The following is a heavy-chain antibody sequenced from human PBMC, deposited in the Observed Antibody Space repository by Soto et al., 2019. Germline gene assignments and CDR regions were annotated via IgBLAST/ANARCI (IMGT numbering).Heavy chain of an antibody. V-gene: IGHV1-24*01. Sequence: ASVKVSCTVSGYTLTELSMHWVRQAPGKGLEWMGGFDPEDGETIYAQKFQGRVTMTEDTSTDTAYMELSSLRSEDTAVYYCATDLRITGTTSQYYYFDYWGQGTLVTVSS. CDR1: GYTLTELS. CDR2: FDPEDGET. CDR3: ATDLRITGTTSQYYYFDY. D-gene: IGHD1-20*01. J-gene: IGHJ4*02.